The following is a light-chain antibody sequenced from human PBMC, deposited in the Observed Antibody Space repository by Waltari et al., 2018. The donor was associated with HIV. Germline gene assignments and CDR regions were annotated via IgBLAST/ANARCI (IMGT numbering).Light chain of an antibody. J-gene: IGLJ3*02. V-gene: IGLV1-40*01. CDR2: GNN. CDR3: QSYDSSLSGSWV. CDR1: SSNIGAGYD. Sequence: QSVLTQPPSVSGAPGQRVTFSCTGSSSNIGAGYDVHWYQQLPGTAPKLIIYGNNNRPSGVPDRFSGSKSGTSASLAITGLQAEDEADYYCQSYDSSLSGSWVFGGGTKLTVL.